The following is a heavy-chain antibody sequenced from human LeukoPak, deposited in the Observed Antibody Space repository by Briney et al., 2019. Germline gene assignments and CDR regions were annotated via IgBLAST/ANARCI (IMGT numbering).Heavy chain of an antibody. CDR2: ISGSGGST. Sequence: PGGSLRLSCAPSGFTFSSYAMSWVRQAPGKGLEWVSAISGSGGSTYYADSVKGRFTISRDNSNNTLYLQMNSLRAEDTAVYYCAKRTVSTTAGDYWGQGTLVTVSS. CDR3: AKRTVSTTAGDY. J-gene: IGHJ4*02. CDR1: GFTFSSYA. V-gene: IGHV3-23*01. D-gene: IGHD4-17*01.